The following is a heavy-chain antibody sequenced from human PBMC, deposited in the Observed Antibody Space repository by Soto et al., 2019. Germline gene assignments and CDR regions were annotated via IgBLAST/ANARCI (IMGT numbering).Heavy chain of an antibody. CDR1: GFTFSDHY. D-gene: IGHD2-21*01. V-gene: IGHV3-72*01. CDR2: SRNKANSFST. CDR3: TRIAYNYGPGDY. J-gene: IGHJ4*02. Sequence: GGSLRLSCEVSGFTFSDHYMDWVRQAPGKGLEWVGRSRNKANSFSTAYAPSVKGRFTISRDDSKSSLYLQMNSLKTDDTAVYFCTRIAYNYGPGDYCGQATLRTVSS.